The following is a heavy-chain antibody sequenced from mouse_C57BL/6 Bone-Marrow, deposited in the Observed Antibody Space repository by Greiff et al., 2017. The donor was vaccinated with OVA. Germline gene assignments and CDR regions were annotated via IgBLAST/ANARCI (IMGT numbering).Heavy chain of an antibody. CDR1: GFSLTSYG. V-gene: IGHV2-2*01. J-gene: IGHJ1*03. D-gene: IGHD2-1*01. CDR2: IWSGGST. CDR3: ASRYGNDWYFDV. Sequence: VKLMESGPGLVQPSQSLSITCTVSGFSLTSYGVHWVRQSPGKGLEWLGVIWSGGSTDYNAAFISRLSISKDNSKSQVFFKMNSLQADDTAIYYCASRYGNDWYFDVWGTGTTVTVSS.